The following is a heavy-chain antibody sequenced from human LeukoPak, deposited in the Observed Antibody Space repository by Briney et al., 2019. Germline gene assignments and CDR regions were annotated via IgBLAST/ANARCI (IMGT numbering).Heavy chain of an antibody. CDR2: IYYSGST. V-gene: IGHV4-61*01. CDR3: ARDFRRWFDP. CDR1: GGSVSSGSYY. Sequence: SETLSLTCTVSGGSVSSGSYYWSWIRQPPGTGLEWIGYIYYSGSTNYNPSLKSRVTISVDSSKNQFSLKLSSVTAADTAVYYCARDFRRWFDPWGQGTLVTVSS. J-gene: IGHJ5*02.